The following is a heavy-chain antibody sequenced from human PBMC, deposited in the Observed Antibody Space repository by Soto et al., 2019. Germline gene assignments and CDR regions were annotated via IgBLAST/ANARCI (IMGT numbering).Heavy chain of an antibody. V-gene: IGHV3-7*01. CDR3: ATNAY. CDR1: GFSFSNAW. J-gene: IGHJ4*02. CDR2: IKKDGSEK. Sequence: PGGSLRLSCAASGFSFSNAWMSWVRQATGKGPEWVAKIKKDGSEKYYVDSVKGRLSISRDNAKNSVYLQMNSLRAEDTAVYYCATNAYWGQGSLATVS.